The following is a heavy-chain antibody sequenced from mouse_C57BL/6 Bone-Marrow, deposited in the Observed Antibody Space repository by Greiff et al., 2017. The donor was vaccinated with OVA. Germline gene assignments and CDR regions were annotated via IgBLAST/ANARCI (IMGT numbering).Heavy chain of an antibody. J-gene: IGHJ2*01. Sequence: EVKLVESGGDLVKPGGSLKLSCAASGFTFSSYGMSWVRQTPDKRLEWVATISSGGSYTYYPDSVKGRFTISRDNAKNTLYLQMSSLESEDTARDYGARQWVPLDDWGKGTTLTVSS. CDR2: ISSGGSYT. D-gene: IGHD2-14*01. CDR3: ARQWVPLDD. V-gene: IGHV5-6*01. CDR1: GFTFSSYG.